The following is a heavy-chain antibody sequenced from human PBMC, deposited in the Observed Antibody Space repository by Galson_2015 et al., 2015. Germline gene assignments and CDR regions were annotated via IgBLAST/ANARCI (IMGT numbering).Heavy chain of an antibody. V-gene: IGHV3-48*02. CDR1: GFTFSGYS. CDR3: ARDTPTDY. Sequence: SLRLSCAASGFTFSGYSMNWVRQAPGKGLEWLSYISSSSGTISYADSVKGRFTISRDNAKSSLFLQMNSLRDEDTAVYFCARDTPTDYWGQGTLVTVSS. J-gene: IGHJ4*02. CDR2: ISSSSGTI.